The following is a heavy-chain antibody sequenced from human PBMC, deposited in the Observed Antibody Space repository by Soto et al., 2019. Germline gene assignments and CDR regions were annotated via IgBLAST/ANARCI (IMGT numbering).Heavy chain of an antibody. D-gene: IGHD6-6*01. V-gene: IGHV3-53*01. CDR3: ARDKRGIAARPGYYYGMDV. Sequence: PGGSLRLSCAASGFTVSSNYMSWVRQAPGKGLEWVSVIYSGGSTYYADSVKGRITISRDNSKNTLYLQMNSLRAEDTAVYYCARDKRGIAARPGYYYGMDVWGQGTTVTVSS. CDR2: IYSGGST. CDR1: GFTVSSNY. J-gene: IGHJ6*02.